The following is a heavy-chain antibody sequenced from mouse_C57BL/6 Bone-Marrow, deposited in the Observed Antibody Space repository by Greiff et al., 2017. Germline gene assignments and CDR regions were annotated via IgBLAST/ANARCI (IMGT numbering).Heavy chain of an antibody. Sequence: QVQLKESGAELARPGASVKLSCKASGYTFTSYGMSWVKQRPGQGLEWIGEIHPRSGNTYYNEKFKGKATLTADKSSSTAYMELRSLTSEDSAVYFCAGWSWDEGWFAYWGRGTLVTVSA. J-gene: IGHJ3*01. CDR1: GYTFTSYG. D-gene: IGHD4-1*01. CDR3: AGWSWDEGWFAY. CDR2: IHPRSGNT. V-gene: IGHV1-81*01.